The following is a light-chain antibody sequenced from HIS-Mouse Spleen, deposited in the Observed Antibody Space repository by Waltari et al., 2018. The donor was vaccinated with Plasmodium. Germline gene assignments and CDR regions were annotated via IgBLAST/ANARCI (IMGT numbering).Light chain of an antibody. Sequence: QSALTQPASVSGSPGQSITISCTGTSSGDGRYNLVSWYQQHPGKAPKLIIYEGSKRPSGVSNRFSVSKSGNTASLTISGLQAEDEADYYCCSYAGSSTFVVFGGGTKLTVL. CDR3: CSYAGSSTFVV. J-gene: IGLJ2*01. CDR2: EGS. CDR1: SSGDGRYNL. V-gene: IGLV2-23*03.